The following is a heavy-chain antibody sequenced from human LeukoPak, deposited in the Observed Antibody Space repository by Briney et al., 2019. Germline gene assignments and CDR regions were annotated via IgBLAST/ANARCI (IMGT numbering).Heavy chain of an antibody. CDR1: GFTFSSDW. V-gene: IGHV3-74*01. D-gene: IGHD1-26*01. CDR2: INTDGSTT. CDR3: ARGRGGSYNY. J-gene: IGHJ4*02. Sequence: GGSLRLSCAASGFTFSSDWMHWVRQAPGKGLVWVSRINTDGSTTTYADSVKGRFTISKDNTKNTLYLQMNRLRVEDTAVYYCARGRGGSYNYWGQGTLVTVSS.